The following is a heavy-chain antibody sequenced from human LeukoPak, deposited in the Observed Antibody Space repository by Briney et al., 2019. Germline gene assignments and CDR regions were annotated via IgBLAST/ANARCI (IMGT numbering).Heavy chain of an antibody. CDR2: IFYDGSNK. CDR3: ARVYSNSPEYGMDV. D-gene: IGHD4-11*01. V-gene: IGHV3-33*01. CDR1: GFTFSSYG. J-gene: IGHJ6*02. Sequence: GGSLRLSCAASGFTFSSYGVHWVRQAPGKGLEWVTVIFYDGSNKYYADSVKGRFSISRDNSKNTLYLQMNSLRAEDTAVYYCARVYSNSPEYGMDVWGQGTTVTVSS.